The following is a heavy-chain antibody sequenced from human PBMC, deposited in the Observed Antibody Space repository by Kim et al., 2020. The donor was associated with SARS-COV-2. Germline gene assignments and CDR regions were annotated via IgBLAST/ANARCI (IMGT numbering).Heavy chain of an antibody. CDR2: NK. D-gene: IGHD5-12*01. J-gene: IGHJ4*02. CDR3: ASPRLRDTDY. Sequence: NKSYADSVRGRFTISKDNSKNTLYLQMNSLRAEDTAVYYCASPRLRDTDYWGQGTLVTVSS. V-gene: IGHV3-33*01.